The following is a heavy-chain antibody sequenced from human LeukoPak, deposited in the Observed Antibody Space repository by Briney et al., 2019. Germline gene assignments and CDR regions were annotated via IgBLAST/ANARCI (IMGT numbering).Heavy chain of an antibody. CDR3: AKGSPWMAVAGTECFDY. V-gene: IGHV3-23*01. CDR1: GFTFSSYA. CDR2: ISGSGGST. D-gene: IGHD6-19*01. Sequence: GGSLRLSCAASGFTFSSYAMSWVRQAPGKGLEWVSAISGSGGSTYYADSVKGRFTIPRDNSKNTLYLQMNSLRAEDTAVYYCAKGSPWMAVAGTECFDYWGQGTLVTASS. J-gene: IGHJ4*02.